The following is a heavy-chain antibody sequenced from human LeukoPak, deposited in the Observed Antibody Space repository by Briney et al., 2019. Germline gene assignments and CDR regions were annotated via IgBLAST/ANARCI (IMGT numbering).Heavy chain of an antibody. D-gene: IGHD5-18*01. CDR3: AKHYSYAIWGDY. CDR2: INHNGNVN. J-gene: IGHJ4*02. V-gene: IGHV3-7*01. CDR1: GFTFSSYW. Sequence: GGSLRLSCAASGFTFSSYWMNWARQAPGKGLEWVASINHNGNVNYYVDSVKGRFTISRDNSKNTLYLQMDSLRAEDTALYYCAKHYSYAIWGDYWGQGTLVTVSS.